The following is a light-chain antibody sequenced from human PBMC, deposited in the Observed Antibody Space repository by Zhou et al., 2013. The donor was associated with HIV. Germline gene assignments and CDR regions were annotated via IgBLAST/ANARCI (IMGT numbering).Light chain of an antibody. Sequence: DIQMTQSPSSVSASIGDRVIITCRASQSIGYSVAWYQQKPGRAPKLLIYKASNLDRGVPSRFSGSGSGTEFTLTINSLQPDDFASYYCHQYSRYSTFGPGTKVDL. CDR2: KAS. CDR3: HQYSRYST. CDR1: QSIGYS. V-gene: IGKV1-5*03. J-gene: IGKJ3*01.